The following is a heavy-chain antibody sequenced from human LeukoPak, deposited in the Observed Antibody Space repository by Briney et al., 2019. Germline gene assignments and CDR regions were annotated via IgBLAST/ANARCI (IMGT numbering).Heavy chain of an antibody. CDR3: ARDRGVAAHLDY. J-gene: IGHJ4*02. V-gene: IGHV3-33*01. Sequence: GGSLRLSCAASGFTFSNYGMHWVRKAPGKGLEWVAVIWFDGTNKYYADSVRGRFTISRDNSKNTLYLQISNLRAEDTAVYYCARDRGVAAHLDYWGQGTLVTVSS. D-gene: IGHD5-12*01. CDR1: GFTFSNYG. CDR2: IWFDGTNK.